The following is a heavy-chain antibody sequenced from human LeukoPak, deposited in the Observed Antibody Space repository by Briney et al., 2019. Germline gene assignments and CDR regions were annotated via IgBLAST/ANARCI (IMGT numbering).Heavy chain of an antibody. D-gene: IGHD3-10*01. Sequence: GGSLRLSCAASGFTFSSYSMNWVRQAPGMGLEWVSSISSSSSYIYYADSVKGRFTISRDNAKNSLYLQMNSLRAEDTAVYYCTRERYYGSGSYYYWGQGTLVTVSS. J-gene: IGHJ4*02. CDR2: ISSSSSYI. CDR3: TRERYYGSGSYYY. CDR1: GFTFSSYS. V-gene: IGHV3-21*01.